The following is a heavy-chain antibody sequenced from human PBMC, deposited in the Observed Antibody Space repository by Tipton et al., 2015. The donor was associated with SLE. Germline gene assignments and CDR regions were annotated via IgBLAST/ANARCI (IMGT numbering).Heavy chain of an antibody. D-gene: IGHD6-6*01. CDR3: ARGSGSSSAHYYYYYMDV. CDR2: IDDSGNT. J-gene: IGHJ6*03. CDR1: GGSISSHY. Sequence: LRLSCTVSGGSISSHYWSWIRQPPGKGLEWIGYIDDSGNTDYTPSLKSRVTISVDTSKNQFSLKLSSVTAADTAVYYCARGSGSSSAHYYYYYMDVWGKGTTVTVSS. V-gene: IGHV4-59*11.